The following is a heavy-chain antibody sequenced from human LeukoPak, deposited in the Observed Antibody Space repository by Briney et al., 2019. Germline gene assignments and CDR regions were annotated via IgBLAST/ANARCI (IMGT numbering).Heavy chain of an antibody. Sequence: GXXLRLSCAASGFTFSSYGMHWVRQAPGKGLEWVAFIRYDGINKYYADSVKGRFTISRDNSKNTLYVQMNSLRAEDTAVYYCAKDAAVALYYFDYWGQGTLVTVSS. V-gene: IGHV3-30*02. CDR1: GFTFSSYG. J-gene: IGHJ4*02. CDR2: IRYDGINK. D-gene: IGHD6-19*01. CDR3: AKDAAVALYYFDY.